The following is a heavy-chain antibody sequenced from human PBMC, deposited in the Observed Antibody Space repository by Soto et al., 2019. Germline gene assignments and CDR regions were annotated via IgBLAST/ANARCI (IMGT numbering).Heavy chain of an antibody. J-gene: IGHJ6*03. CDR1: GYTFTGYY. Sequence: ASVKVSCKASGYTFTGYYMHWVRQAPGQGLEWMGWINPNSGGTNYAQKFQGWVTMTRDTSISTAYMELSRLGSDDTAVYYCARDLGVRGVINYYMDVWGKGTTVTVSS. CDR3: ARDLGVRGVINYYMDV. V-gene: IGHV1-2*04. D-gene: IGHD3-10*01. CDR2: INPNSGGT.